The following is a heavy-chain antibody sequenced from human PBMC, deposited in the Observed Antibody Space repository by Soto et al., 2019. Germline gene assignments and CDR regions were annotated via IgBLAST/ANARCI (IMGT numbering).Heavy chain of an antibody. D-gene: IGHD1-1*01. Sequence: QVQLQESGPGLVQPSATLSLTCTVSDVSINSFYWAWVRQPAGKGLEWVGPMRTSGTLDYNPSLKGRISISVDTSKNQFSLNLRSVTAADTAVYYCVRVVNWRGLDVWGQGTAVTVSS. CDR1: DVSINSFY. V-gene: IGHV4-4*07. CDR2: MRTSGTL. CDR3: VRVVNWRGLDV. J-gene: IGHJ6*02.